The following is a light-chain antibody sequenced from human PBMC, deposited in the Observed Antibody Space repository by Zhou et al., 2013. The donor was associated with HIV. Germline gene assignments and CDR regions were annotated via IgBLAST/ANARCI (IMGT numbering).Light chain of an antibody. CDR1: QGISNS. V-gene: IGKV1-17*03. Sequence: DIQMTQSPSAMSASVGDRVTITCRASQGISNSLAWFQQQPGKVPKRLIYGASRVQNGVPSRFSGSGSGTEFSLTINGLQPEDFAIYFCQQANSFPHTFGGGSKVEIK. CDR2: GAS. CDR3: QQANSFPHT. J-gene: IGKJ4*01.